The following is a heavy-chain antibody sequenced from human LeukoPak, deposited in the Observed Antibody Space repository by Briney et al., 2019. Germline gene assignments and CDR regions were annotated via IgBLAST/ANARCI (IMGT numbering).Heavy chain of an antibody. CDR1: GYTLTELS. Sequence: ASVKVSCKVSGYTLTELSMHWVRQAPGKGLEWMGGFDPEDGETIYAQKFQGRVTMTEDTSTDTAYMELSSLRSEDTAVYYCATWKGYCDSSGYYNDYWGQGTLVTVSS. V-gene: IGHV1-24*01. CDR2: FDPEDGET. CDR3: ATWKGYCDSSGYYNDY. D-gene: IGHD3-22*01. J-gene: IGHJ4*02.